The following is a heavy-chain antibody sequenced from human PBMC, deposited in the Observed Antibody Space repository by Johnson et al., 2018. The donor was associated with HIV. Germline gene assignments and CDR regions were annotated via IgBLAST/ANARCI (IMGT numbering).Heavy chain of an antibody. V-gene: IGHV3-23*01. CDR2: VGGGST. CDR1: GFTFSSYV. Sequence: VQLLESGGGLVQPGGSLRLSCAASGFTFSSYVMSWVRQAPGKGLEWVSSVGGGSTYYADSVKGRFTISRDTLKNTLYLQMNSLRAEDTAVYYCAKDLTYYNFWSGYWGDAFDIWGQGTMVTVSS. J-gene: IGHJ3*02. D-gene: IGHD3-3*01. CDR3: AKDLTYYNFWSGYWGDAFDI.